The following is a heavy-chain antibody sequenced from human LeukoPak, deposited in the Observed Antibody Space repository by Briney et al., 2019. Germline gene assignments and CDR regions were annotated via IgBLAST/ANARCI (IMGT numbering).Heavy chain of an antibody. CDR2: ISGGGGSA. J-gene: IGHJ4*02. V-gene: IGHV3-23*01. D-gene: IGHD2/OR15-2a*01. CDR1: GFTFSSYP. CDR3: AARPLLPPRFDY. Sequence: GGSLRLSCAASGFTFSSYPMSWVRQAPAKGLQWVSAISGGGGSAYYADSVKGRFTISRDNSKSTLYLQMNSLRAEDTAIYYCAARPLLPPRFDYWGQGTLGTVSS.